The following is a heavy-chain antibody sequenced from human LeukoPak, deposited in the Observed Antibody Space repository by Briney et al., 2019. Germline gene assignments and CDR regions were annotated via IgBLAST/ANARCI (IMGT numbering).Heavy chain of an antibody. CDR3: AKAGYGGNSASGSAFDI. V-gene: IGHV3-33*03. CDR1: GFTFSSYG. D-gene: IGHD4-23*01. Sequence: GGSLRLSCAASGFTFSSYGMHWVRQAPGKGLEWVAVTWFDGSNKYYADSVKGRFTISRDNAKNSLYLQMNSLRAEDTALYYCAKAGYGGNSASGSAFDIWGQGTMVTVSS. J-gene: IGHJ3*02. CDR2: TWFDGSNK.